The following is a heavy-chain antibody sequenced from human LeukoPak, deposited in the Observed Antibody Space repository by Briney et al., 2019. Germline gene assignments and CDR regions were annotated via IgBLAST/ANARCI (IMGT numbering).Heavy chain of an antibody. CDR2: IAYTGTI. CDR1: GYIFSRYS. V-gene: IGHV3-48*01. J-gene: IGHJ4*02. Sequence: GGSLRLSCTASGYIFSRYSMNWVRQAPGRGLEWVAYIAYTGTIHYADSVRGRFVISRDNAKNSLYLQMNSLRADDTAVYYCARCPHSLDYWGQGTRVTVSS. CDR3: ARCPHSLDY.